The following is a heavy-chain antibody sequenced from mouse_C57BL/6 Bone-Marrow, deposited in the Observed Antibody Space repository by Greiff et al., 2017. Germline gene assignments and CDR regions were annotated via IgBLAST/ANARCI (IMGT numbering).Heavy chain of an antibody. D-gene: IGHD2-12*01. CDR1: GYTFTSYW. Sequence: QVQLQQPGAELVMPGASVKLSCKASGYTFTSYWMHWVKQRPGQGLEWIGEIDPSGSYTNYAQKFKGKSTFTVDKASSTAYMQLSSLTSEDSAVYYCARDDYTKGAMDYWGQGTSVTVSS. V-gene: IGHV1-69*01. CDR2: IDPSGSYT. CDR3: ARDDYTKGAMDY. J-gene: IGHJ4*01.